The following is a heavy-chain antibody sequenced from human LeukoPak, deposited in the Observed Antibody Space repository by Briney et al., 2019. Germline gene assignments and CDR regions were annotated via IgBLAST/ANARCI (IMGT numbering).Heavy chain of an antibody. CDR2: ISYDGSNK. J-gene: IGHJ6*02. Sequence: GGSLRLSCAASGFTFSSYAMHWVRQAPGKGLEWVAVISYDGSNKYYIDSVKGRFTISRDNSKNTLYLQMNSLRAEDTAVYYCAKDLWGSGSYYYYYGMDVWGQGTTVTVSS. CDR1: GFTFSSYA. CDR3: AKDLWGSGSYYYYYGMDV. V-gene: IGHV3-30*18. D-gene: IGHD3-10*01.